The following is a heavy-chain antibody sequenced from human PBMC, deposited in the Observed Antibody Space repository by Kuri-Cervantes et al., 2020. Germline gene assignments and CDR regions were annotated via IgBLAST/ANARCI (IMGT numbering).Heavy chain of an antibody. CDR1: GFTFDDYT. CDR3: AIDPRGYISYLSNNDF. Sequence: GESLKISCAASGFTFDDYTMHWVRQAPGKGLEWVGLIRYDGDNKFYADSVKGRFTISRDNSRNRLYLQMNSLRSEDTALYYCAIDPRGYISYLSNNDFWGQGTLVTVSS. J-gene: IGHJ4*02. CDR2: IRYDGDNK. D-gene: IGHD5-12*01. V-gene: IGHV3-30*02.